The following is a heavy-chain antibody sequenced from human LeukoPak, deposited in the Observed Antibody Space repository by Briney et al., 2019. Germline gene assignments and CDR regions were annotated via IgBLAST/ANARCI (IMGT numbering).Heavy chain of an antibody. CDR3: VSGRWLQNLDD. J-gene: IGHJ4*02. V-gene: IGHV4-38-2*01. CDR2: IYHSGST. CDR1: GYSISSGYY. Sequence: SETLSLTCAVSGYSISSGYYWGWIRQPPGKGLEWIGSIYHSGSTYYNPSLKSRVTISVDTSKNQLSLKLSSVTAADTAVYYCVSGRWLQNLDDWGQGTLVTVSS. D-gene: IGHD5-24*01.